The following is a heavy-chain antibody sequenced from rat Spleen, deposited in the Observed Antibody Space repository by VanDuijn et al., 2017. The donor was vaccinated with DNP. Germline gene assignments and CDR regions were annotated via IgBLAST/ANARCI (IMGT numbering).Heavy chain of an antibody. CDR3: TRDLRVATGHPYGLDP. J-gene: IGHJ4*01. V-gene: IGHV2S8*01. CDR1: GFSLTNYG. D-gene: IGHD1-3*01. Sequence: QVQLKESGPGLVQPSQTLSLTCTVSGFSLTNYGVSWVRQPPGKGLEWIAAMSTSGDTSYNSVLRSRLSISRDTSKDQVFLKMNSLQTEDTAIYFCTRDLRVATGHPYGLDPWGQGISVTVSS. CDR2: MSTSGDT.